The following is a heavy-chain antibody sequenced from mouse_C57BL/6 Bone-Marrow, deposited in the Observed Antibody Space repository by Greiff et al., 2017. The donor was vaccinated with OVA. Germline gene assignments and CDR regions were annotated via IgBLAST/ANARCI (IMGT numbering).Heavy chain of an antibody. CDR3: ANYDYDGFAY. V-gene: IGHV5-15*01. D-gene: IGHD2-4*01. CDR2: ISNLAYSI. Sequence: EVKLMESGGGLVQPGGSLKLSCAASGFTFSDYGMAWVRQAPRKGPEWVAFISNLAYSIYYADTVTGRFTISRENAKNTLYLEMSSLRSEDTAMYYCANYDYDGFAYWGQGTLVTVSA. J-gene: IGHJ3*01. CDR1: GFTFSDYG.